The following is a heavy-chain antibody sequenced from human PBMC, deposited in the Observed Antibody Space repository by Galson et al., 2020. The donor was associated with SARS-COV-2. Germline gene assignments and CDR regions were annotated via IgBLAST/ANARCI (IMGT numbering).Heavy chain of an antibody. D-gene: IGHD6-6*01. CDR1: GGSISSSTYY. V-gene: IGHV4-39*01. CDR2: IYYSGST. Sequence: SETLSLTCTVSGGSISSSTYYWGWIRQPPGKGLEWIGSIYYSGSTYYNPSLKSRVTISVDTSKNQFSLQLNSVTAADTAVYFCARHPTISCSSAAAYFQHWGQGNQVTVAP. CDR3: ARHPTISCSSAAAYFQH. J-gene: IGHJ1*01.